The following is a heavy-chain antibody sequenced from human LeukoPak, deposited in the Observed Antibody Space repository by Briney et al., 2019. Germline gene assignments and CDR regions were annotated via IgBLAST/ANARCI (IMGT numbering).Heavy chain of an antibody. CDR1: RFTVSSNY. D-gene: IGHD2-15*01. CDR3: ARDSYYCSGGSCYQNFDY. CDR2: IYSGGRT. V-gene: IGHV3-66*01. J-gene: IGHJ4*02. Sequence: GGSLRLSCAASRFTVSSNYMSWVRQAPGKGLEWVSVIYSGGRTEYADSVKGRFTISRDSSKNTLYLQMNSLTAEDTAVYYCARDSYYCSGGSCYQNFDYWGQGTLVTVSS.